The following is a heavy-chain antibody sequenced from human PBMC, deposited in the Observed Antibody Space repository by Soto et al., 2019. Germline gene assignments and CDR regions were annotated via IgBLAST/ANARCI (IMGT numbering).Heavy chain of an antibody. CDR2: ISYDGSNK. V-gene: IGHV3-30*18. CDR1: GFTYSSYG. CDR3: AKKGGNGYDFDFELREY. D-gene: IGHD5-12*01. Sequence: QVQLVESGGGVVQPGRSLRLSCAASGFTYSSYGMHWVRQAPGKGLEWVAVISYDGSNKYYADSVKGRFTISRDNSKNTLYLQMNSLRAEDTAVYYCAKKGGNGYDFDFELREYWGQGTLVTVSS. J-gene: IGHJ4*02.